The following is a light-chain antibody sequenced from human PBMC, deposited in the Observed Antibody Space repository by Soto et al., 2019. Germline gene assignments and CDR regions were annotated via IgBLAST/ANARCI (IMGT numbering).Light chain of an antibody. Sequence: QSVLTQPASVSGSPGQSITISCTGTSRDVGGYNYVSWYQQYPGKAPKLMIYGVTNRPSGVSNRFSGSKTGNTASLTISGLQAEDEAYYYCFSHRRGDSHVXGNGTKVTVL. CDR2: GVT. V-gene: IGLV2-14*01. CDR1: SRDVGGYNY. CDR3: FSHRRGDSHV. J-gene: IGLJ1*01.